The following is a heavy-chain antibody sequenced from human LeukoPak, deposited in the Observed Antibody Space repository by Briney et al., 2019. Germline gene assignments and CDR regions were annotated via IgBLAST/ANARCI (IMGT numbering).Heavy chain of an antibody. CDR3: ARDPTAYDSSGYSYDY. Sequence: GGSLRLSCAASGFTFSRYSMNWVRQAPGKGLEWVSSISGSSSYKYYADSVKGRFTISRDNAKNSLYLQMNSLRAEDTAVYYCARDPTAYDSSGYSYDYWGQGTLVTVSS. CDR1: GFTFSRYS. D-gene: IGHD3-22*01. V-gene: IGHV3-21*01. CDR2: ISGSSSYK. J-gene: IGHJ4*02.